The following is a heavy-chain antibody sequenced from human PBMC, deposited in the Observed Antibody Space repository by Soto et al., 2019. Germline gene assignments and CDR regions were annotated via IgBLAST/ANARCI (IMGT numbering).Heavy chain of an antibody. D-gene: IGHD3-22*01. CDR3: ARVRYYYDSSGYWPAYYFDY. V-gene: IGHV4-61*01. CDR2: IYYSGST. J-gene: IGHJ4*02. CDR1: GGSVSSGSYY. Sequence: SETLSLTCTVSGGSVSSGSYYWSWIRQPPGKGLEWIGYIYYSGSTNYNPSLKSRVTISVDTSKNQFSLKLSSVTAADTAVYYCARVRYYYDSSGYWPAYYFDYWGQGTLVTV.